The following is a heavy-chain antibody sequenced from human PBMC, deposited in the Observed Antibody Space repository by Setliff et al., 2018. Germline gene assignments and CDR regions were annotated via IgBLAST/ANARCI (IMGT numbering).Heavy chain of an antibody. J-gene: IGHJ6*02. Sequence: ASETLSLTCTVSGGSVTESFWSWIRQPAGRGLEWIGRMIVSGGADYNPSLKSRVTMSVDSPNNKFSLNLSSVGAADTAVYYCARGPDLTAVGATYFYGMDVWGQGATVTVSS. V-gene: IGHV4-4*07. CDR2: MIVSGGA. D-gene: IGHD6-19*01. CDR1: GGSVTESF. CDR3: ARGPDLTAVGATYFYGMDV.